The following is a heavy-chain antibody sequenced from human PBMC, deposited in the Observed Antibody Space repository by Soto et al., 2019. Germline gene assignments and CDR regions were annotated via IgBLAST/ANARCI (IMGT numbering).Heavy chain of an antibody. Sequence: PSETLSLTCTVSGGSISSYHWSWIRQPPGKGLEWIGYIYYSGSTNYNPSLKSRVTISVDTSKNQFSLKLSSVTAADTAVYYCAREVNIVATTYNWFDPWGQGTLVTVSS. D-gene: IGHD5-12*01. CDR2: IYYSGST. J-gene: IGHJ5*02. CDR1: GGSISSYH. CDR3: AREVNIVATTYNWFDP. V-gene: IGHV4-59*01.